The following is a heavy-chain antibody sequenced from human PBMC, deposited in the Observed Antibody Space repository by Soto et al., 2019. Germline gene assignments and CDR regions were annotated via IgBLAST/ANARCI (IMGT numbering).Heavy chain of an antibody. CDR1: GYTFTGYY. V-gene: IGHV1-2*04. J-gene: IGHJ4*02. CDR3: ARGLRYFDWLPKVRDYFDY. D-gene: IGHD3-9*01. CDR2: INPNSGGT. Sequence: ASVKVSCKASGYTFTGYYMHWVRQAPGQGLEWMGWINPNSGGTNYAQKFQGWVTMTRDTSISTAYMELSRLRSDDTAVYYCARGLRYFDWLPKVRDYFDYWGQGTLVTVSS.